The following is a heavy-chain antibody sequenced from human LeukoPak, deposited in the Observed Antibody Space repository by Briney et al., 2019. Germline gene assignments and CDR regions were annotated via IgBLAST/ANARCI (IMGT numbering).Heavy chain of an antibody. Sequence: SETLSLTCTVSGGSISSSSYYWGWIRQPPGKGLEWIGSIFNSGSTYYNPSLKSRVTISADTSENQFSLKLSSVTAAGTAVYYCARHGYIYGSGGRTRFDPWGQGSLVTVSS. D-gene: IGHD3-10*01. CDR2: IFNSGST. J-gene: IGHJ5*02. CDR1: GGSISSSSYY. V-gene: IGHV4-39*01. CDR3: ARHGYIYGSGGRTRFDP.